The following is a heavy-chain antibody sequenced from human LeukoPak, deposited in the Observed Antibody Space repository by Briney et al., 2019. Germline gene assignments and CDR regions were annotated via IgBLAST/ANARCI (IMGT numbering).Heavy chain of an antibody. V-gene: IGHV3-15*01. Sequence: PGGSLRLSCAASRFTFSNAWMSWVRQAPGKGLEWVGRIKSKTDGGTTDYAAPVKGRFTISRDDSKNTLYLQMNSLKTEDTAVYYCTLEMATMPFDYWGQGTLVTVSS. CDR1: RFTFSNAW. CDR3: TLEMATMPFDY. CDR2: IKSKTDGGTT. D-gene: IGHD5-24*01. J-gene: IGHJ4*02.